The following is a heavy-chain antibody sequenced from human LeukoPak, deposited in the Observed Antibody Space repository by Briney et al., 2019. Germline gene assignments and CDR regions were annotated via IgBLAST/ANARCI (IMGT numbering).Heavy chain of an antibody. CDR2: IIPIFGTA. CDR1: GGTFSNYA. V-gene: IGHV1-69*06. D-gene: IGHD3-10*01. J-gene: IGHJ4*02. Sequence: ASVKVSCKASGGTFSNYAISWVRQAPGQGLEWMGGIIPIFGTANYAQKFRGRVTITADKSTRTAYMELSSLRSEDTAVYYCARDNDSGDPPHFDYWGQGTLVTVSS. CDR3: ARDNDSGDPPHFDY.